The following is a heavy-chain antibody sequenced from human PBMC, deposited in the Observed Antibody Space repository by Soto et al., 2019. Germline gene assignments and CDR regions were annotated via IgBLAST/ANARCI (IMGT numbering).Heavy chain of an antibody. J-gene: IGHJ6*02. D-gene: IGHD3-10*01. CDR2: IWFDGSKK. V-gene: IGHV3-33*01. CDR1: GFTFSSYG. CDR3: ARDTHLVSQSVVLSSAMVDGMDV. Sequence: QVQLVESGGGVIYPGRSLRLSCAASGFTFSSYGMHWVRQAPGKGLEWVAVIWFDGSKKYHADSVKGRFTISRDNSKNTLSLQMNSLRAQDTAVYYCARDTHLVSQSVVLSSAMVDGMDVWGPWTTVTVSS.